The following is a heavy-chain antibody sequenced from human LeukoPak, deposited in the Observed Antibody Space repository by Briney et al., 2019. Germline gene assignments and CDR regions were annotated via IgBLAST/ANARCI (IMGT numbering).Heavy chain of an antibody. V-gene: IGHV3-23*01. Sequence: PGGSLRLPCAASGFTFSSYAMSWVRQAPGKGLEWVSAISGSGGSTYYADSVKGRFTISRDNSKNTLYLQMNSLRAEDTAVYYCAKDDNYYDSSGYHDYWGQGTLVTVSS. J-gene: IGHJ4*02. CDR1: GFTFSSYA. CDR3: AKDDNYYDSSGYHDY. CDR2: ISGSGGST. D-gene: IGHD3-22*01.